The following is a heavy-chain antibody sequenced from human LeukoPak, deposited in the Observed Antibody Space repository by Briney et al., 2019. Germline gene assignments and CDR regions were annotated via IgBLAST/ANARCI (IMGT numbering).Heavy chain of an antibody. D-gene: IGHD2-2*01. CDR1: GFTFSSYA. J-gene: IGHJ3*02. Sequence: GGSLRLSCAASGFTFSSYAMSWVRQAPGKGLEWVSGISWNSGSIGYADSVKGRFTISRDNAKNSLYLQMNSLRAEDTALYYCAKGILRYCSSTSCLSGAFDIWGQGTMVTVSS. CDR2: ISWNSGSI. CDR3: AKGILRYCSSTSCLSGAFDI. V-gene: IGHV3-9*01.